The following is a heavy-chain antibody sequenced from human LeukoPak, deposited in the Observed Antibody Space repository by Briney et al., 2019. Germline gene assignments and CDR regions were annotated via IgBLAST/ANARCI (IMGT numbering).Heavy chain of an antibody. CDR1: GFTFSSYW. D-gene: IGHD6-13*01. CDR2: ISGSGGST. V-gene: IGHV3-23*01. Sequence: GGSLRLSCAASGFTFSSYWMSWVRQAPGKGLEWVSAISGSGGSTYYADSVKGRFTISRDNSKNTLYLQMNSLRAEDTAVYYCAKVSGYSSSWYGSYFDYWAREPWSPSPQ. J-gene: IGHJ4*02. CDR3: AKVSGYSSSWYGSYFDY.